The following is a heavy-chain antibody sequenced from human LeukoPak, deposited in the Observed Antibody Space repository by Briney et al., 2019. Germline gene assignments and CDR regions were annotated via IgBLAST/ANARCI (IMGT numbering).Heavy chain of an antibody. D-gene: IGHD2-2*01. CDR3: VRVRAWCSRTGYYDWYFDL. J-gene: IGHJ2*01. CDR2: INNYERNT. Sequence: GGALRHSCSASGFNLCYHLRHWVPQAPGKVLVWGSRINNYERNTTYAPSVKGRYTSSRDNPKNTLDLQMKSRRDEDTAVYYCVRVRAWCSRTGYYDWYFDLWGRGTLVTVSS. V-gene: IGHV3-74*03. CDR1: GFNLCYHL.